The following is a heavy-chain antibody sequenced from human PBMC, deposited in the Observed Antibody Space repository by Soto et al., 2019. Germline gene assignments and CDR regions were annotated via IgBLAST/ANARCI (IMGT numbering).Heavy chain of an antibody. V-gene: IGHV4-30-2*01. CDR3: AREGGLRYFDWSPRAYYYGMDV. CDR1: GGSISSGGYS. Sequence: SETLSLTCAVSGGSISSGGYSWSWIRQPPGKGLEGIGYIYHSGSIYYNPSLKSRVTISVDRSKNQFSLKLSSVTAADTAVYYCAREGGLRYFDWSPRAYYYGMDVWGQGTTVTVSS. D-gene: IGHD3-9*01. CDR2: IYHSGSI. J-gene: IGHJ6*02.